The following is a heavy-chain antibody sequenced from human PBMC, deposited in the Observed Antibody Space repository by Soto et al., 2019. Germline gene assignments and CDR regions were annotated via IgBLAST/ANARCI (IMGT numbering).Heavy chain of an antibody. CDR1: GGSFSGYY. CDR2: INHSGST. V-gene: IGHV4-34*01. CDR3: ASGSYYRDEDY. J-gene: IGHJ4*02. D-gene: IGHD1-26*01. Sequence: QVQLQQWGAGLLKPSETLSLTCAVYGGSFSGYYWSWIRQPPGKGLEWIGEINHSGSTNYNLSLKSRVTISVDTSKNQFSLKLSSVTAADTAVYYCASGSYYRDEDYWGQGTLVTVSS.